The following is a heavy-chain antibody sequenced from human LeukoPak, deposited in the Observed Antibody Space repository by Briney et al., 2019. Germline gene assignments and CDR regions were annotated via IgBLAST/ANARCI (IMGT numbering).Heavy chain of an antibody. CDR3: AKEATGYNYGPFDN. CDR1: GFTFSSYW. J-gene: IGHJ4*02. Sequence: GGSLRLSCAASGFTFSSYWMSWVRQAPGKGLEWVANIKQDGSEKYYVDSVKGRFTISRDNAKNSLYLQMNSLRAEDTAVYYCAKEATGYNYGPFDNWGQGTLVTVSS. D-gene: IGHD5-18*01. V-gene: IGHV3-7*01. CDR2: IKQDGSEK.